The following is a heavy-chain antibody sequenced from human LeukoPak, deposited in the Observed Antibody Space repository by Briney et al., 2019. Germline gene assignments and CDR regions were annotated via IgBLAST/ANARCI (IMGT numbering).Heavy chain of an antibody. V-gene: IGHV1-2*02. CDR1: GYTLTELS. J-gene: IGHJ3*01. CDR2: IKPSGGT. CDR3: ARDQVHDAFDV. Sequence: ASVKVSCKVSGYTLTELSMHWVRQAPGQGLEWMGWIKPSGGTHYAQKFQGRVTVTRDTSISTAYMELSSLTSDDTAVYFCARDQVHDAFDVWGQGTMVTVSS.